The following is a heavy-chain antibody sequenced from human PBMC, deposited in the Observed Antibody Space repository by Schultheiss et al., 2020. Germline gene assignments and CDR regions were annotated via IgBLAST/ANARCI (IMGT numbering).Heavy chain of an antibody. CDR3: TRADKQWLVLGFSDY. J-gene: IGHJ4*02. V-gene: IGHV3-49*03. CDR1: GFTFGDYA. Sequence: GGSLRLSCTASGFTFGDYAMSWFRQAPGKGLEWVGFIRSKAYGGTTEYAASVKGRFTISRDDSKSIAYLQMNSLKTEDTAVYYCTRADKQWLVLGFSDYWGQGTLVTVSS. CDR2: IRSKAYGGTT. D-gene: IGHD6-19*01.